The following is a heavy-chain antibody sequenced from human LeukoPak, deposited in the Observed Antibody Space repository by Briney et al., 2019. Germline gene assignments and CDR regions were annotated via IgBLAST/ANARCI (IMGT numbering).Heavy chain of an antibody. CDR2: IYYSGST. CDR3: ARGSRDSIATYYYYGMDV. Sequence: PSETLSLTCTVSGGSISSYYWSWNRQPPGKGLEWIGSIYYSGSTNYNPSLKSRVTISVDTSKNQFSLKLSSVTAADTAVYYCARGSRDSIATYYYYGMDVWGQGTTVTVSS. D-gene: IGHD3-22*01. CDR1: GGSISSYY. J-gene: IGHJ6*02. V-gene: IGHV4-59*01.